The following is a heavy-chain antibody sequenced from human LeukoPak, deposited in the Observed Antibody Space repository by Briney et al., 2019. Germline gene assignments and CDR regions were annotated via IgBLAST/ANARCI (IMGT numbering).Heavy chain of an antibody. CDR3: ARGESWAFDY. V-gene: IGHV3-7*05. D-gene: IGHD1-26*01. CDR1: GFTFSNYW. J-gene: IGHJ4*02. Sequence: GGSLRLSCAASGFTFSNYWMSWVRQAPGKGLEWVANIKQDGSEEYYVDSVKGRFTIYRDNAKKSLYLQMTSLRAEDTAVYYCARGESWAFDYRGQGTLVTVSS. CDR2: IKQDGSEE.